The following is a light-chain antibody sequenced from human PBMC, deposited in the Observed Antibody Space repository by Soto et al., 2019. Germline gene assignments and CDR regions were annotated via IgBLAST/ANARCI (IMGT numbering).Light chain of an antibody. CDR1: QSVSISY. J-gene: IGKJ5*01. V-gene: IGKV3-20*01. CDR2: GAS. Sequence: EIVLTQSPGTLSLSPGERATLSCRASQSVSISYLAWYQQKPGQAPRLLIYGASSRATGIPDRFSGSGSGTDFTLTISRLEPEDFAVYYCQQRAGSSTFGQGTRLEIK. CDR3: QQRAGSST.